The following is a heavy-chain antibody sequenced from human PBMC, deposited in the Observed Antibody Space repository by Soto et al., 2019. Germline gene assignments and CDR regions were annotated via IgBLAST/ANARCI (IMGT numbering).Heavy chain of an antibody. CDR3: ARDALNYYDSSGYYYAEYFQH. CDR2: IYSGGST. J-gene: IGHJ1*01. V-gene: IGHV3-53*01. D-gene: IGHD3-22*01. Sequence: PGGSLRLSCAASGFTVSSNYMSWVRQAPGKGLEWVSVIYSGGSTYYADSVKGRFTISRDNSKNTLYLQMNSLRAEDTAVYYCARDALNYYDSSGYYYAEYFQHWGQGTLVTVSS. CDR1: GFTVSSNY.